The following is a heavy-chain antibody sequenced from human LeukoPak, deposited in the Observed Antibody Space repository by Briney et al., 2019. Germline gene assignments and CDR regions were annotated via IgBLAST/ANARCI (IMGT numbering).Heavy chain of an antibody. CDR3: ARPSSIIYDSSGYYYDY. V-gene: IGHV5-51*01. CDR2: IYPGDSAT. CDR1: GYSFTSYW. J-gene: IGHJ4*02. D-gene: IGHD3-22*01. Sequence: GESLKISCKGSGYSFTSYWIGWVRQMPGKGLEWMGIIYPGDSATRYSPSFQGQVTISADKSISTAYLQWSSLKASDTAMLYCARPSSIIYDSSGYYYDYWGQGTLVTVSS.